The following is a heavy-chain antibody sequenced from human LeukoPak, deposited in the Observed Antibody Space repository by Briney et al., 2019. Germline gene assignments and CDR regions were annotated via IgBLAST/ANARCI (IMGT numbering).Heavy chain of an antibody. V-gene: IGHV1-8*03. CDR2: MNTNNGNT. CDR1: GYSFTSSD. J-gene: IGHJ6*03. CDR3: ARGSGWRSNFYYYMDV. Sequence: ASVKVSCNAAGYSFTSSDINWVRQAPGQGRGWMGGMNTNNGNTEYAQKLQGRVTITSNTATFTAYMELSSLTAEDTAIYSCARGSGWRSNFYYYMDVWGKGTPVTVSS. D-gene: IGHD6-19*01.